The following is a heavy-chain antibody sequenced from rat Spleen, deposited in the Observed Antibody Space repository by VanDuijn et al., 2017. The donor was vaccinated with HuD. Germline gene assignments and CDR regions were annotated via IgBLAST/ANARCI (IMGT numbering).Heavy chain of an antibody. CDR2: ISPTGGNT. CDR3: ATQSYYSSYIYGWFTF. D-gene: IGHD1-2*01. V-gene: IGHV5-19*01. CDR1: GFTFNNYG. Sequence: EVQLVESGGDLVQPGRSLKLSCAASGFTFNNYGMHWIRQAPTKGLEWVASISPTGGNTYYRDSVKGRFTISRDNAESTLHLQMDTLRSEDTATYYCATQSYYSSYIYGWFTFWGRGTLVTVSS. J-gene: IGHJ3*01.